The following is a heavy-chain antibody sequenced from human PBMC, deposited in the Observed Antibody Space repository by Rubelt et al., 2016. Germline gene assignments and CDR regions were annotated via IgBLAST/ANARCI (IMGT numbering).Heavy chain of an antibody. CDR3: ARALPGYCYGMDV. D-gene: IGHD5-18*01. CDR1: GGTFSSYA. J-gene: IGHJ6*04. Sequence: QVQLVQSGAEVKKPGSSVKVSCKASGGTFSSYAISWVRQAPGQGLEWMGRIIPILGIANYAQKFQGRVTITAYKSTSTAYMELSSLGSDDTAVDCCARALPGYCYGMDVGGEGTTVTVSS. CDR2: IIPILGIA. V-gene: IGHV1-69*04.